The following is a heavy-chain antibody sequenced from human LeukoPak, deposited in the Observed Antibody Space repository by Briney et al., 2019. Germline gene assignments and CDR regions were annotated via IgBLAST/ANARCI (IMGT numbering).Heavy chain of an antibody. CDR1: GGSISSYY. J-gene: IGHJ3*02. CDR2: IYYSGST. D-gene: IGHD3-22*01. V-gene: IGHV4-59*08. CDR3: ARRRWAFYDRLAGAFDI. Sequence: SETLSLTCTVSGGSISSYYWSWIRQPPGKGLEWMGDIYYSGSTNYTSSLKSRVTISVDTSKNQFSLKLSSVTAVDTAVYYCARRRWAFYDRLAGAFDIWGQGTMVTVSS.